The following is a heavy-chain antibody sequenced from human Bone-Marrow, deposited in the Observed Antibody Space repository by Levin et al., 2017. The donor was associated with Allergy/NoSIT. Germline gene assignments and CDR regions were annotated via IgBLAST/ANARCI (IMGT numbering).Heavy chain of an antibody. CDR1: GGSISSGGYY. D-gene: IGHD1/OR15-1a*01. J-gene: IGHJ4*02. V-gene: IGHV4-31*03. CDR2: IYYSGNT. CDR3: AREDGSTIDY. Sequence: ASETLSLTGTVSGGSISSGGYYWSWIRQQPGKGLEWIGYIYYSGNTYYNPSLKSRVMISVDTSKNQFSLKVSSVTAADTAVYYCAREDGSTIDYWGQGILVTVSS.